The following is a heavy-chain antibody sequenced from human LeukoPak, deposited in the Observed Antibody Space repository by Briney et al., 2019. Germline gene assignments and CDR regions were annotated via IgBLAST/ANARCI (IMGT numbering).Heavy chain of an antibody. D-gene: IGHD4-23*01. V-gene: IGHV4-30-4*07. Sequence: SETLSLTCAVSGGSISSGGYSWSWIRQPPGKGLEWIGYFYYSGSTYYNPSLKSRVTISVDTSKNQFSLNLSSVTAADTAVYYCAGARWDFWGQGTLVTVSS. CDR1: GGSISSGGYS. J-gene: IGHJ4*02. CDR3: AGARWDF. CDR2: FYYSGST.